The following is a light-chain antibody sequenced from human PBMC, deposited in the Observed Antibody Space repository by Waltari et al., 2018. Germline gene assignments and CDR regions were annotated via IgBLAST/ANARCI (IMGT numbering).Light chain of an antibody. Sequence: DIVMTQSQDSLAVSLGERATINCNSSQSVLYSSNNKNYLAWYQQKPGQPPKLLIYWASTRESVVPDRFSGSGSGTDFTLTISSLQAEDVAVYYCQQYYSTPYTFGQGTKLEIK. CDR3: QQYYSTPYT. CDR1: QSVLYSSNNKNY. J-gene: IGKJ2*01. CDR2: WAS. V-gene: IGKV4-1*01.